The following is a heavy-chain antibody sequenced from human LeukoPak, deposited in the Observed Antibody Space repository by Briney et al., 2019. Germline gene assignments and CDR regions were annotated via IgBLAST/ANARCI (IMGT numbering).Heavy chain of an antibody. J-gene: IGHJ6*03. CDR2: IKSKGSGGTA. CDR1: GFTVSSNY. Sequence: GGSLRLSCAASGFTVSSNYMIWVRQAPGKGLEWVGRIKSKGSGGTADYGAPVKDRFTISRDDLENTVYLQMSSLKTEDTAVYYCSWIRGALGYYYMDVWGKGTPVTISS. CDR3: SWIRGALGYYYMDV. V-gene: IGHV3-15*01. D-gene: IGHD3-10*01.